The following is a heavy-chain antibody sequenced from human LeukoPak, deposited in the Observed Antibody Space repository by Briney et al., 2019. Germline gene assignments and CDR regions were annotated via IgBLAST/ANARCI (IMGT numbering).Heavy chain of an antibody. CDR1: GFTFSSYG. D-gene: IGHD6-13*01. V-gene: IGHV3-23*01. Sequence: GGTLRLSCAASGFTFSSYGMSWVRQAPGKGLEWVSAISGSGGSTYYADSVKGRFTISRDNSKNTLYLQMNSLRAEDTAVYYCAGATSSSWYSYYYYYMDVWGKGTTVTVSS. CDR2: ISGSGGST. J-gene: IGHJ6*03. CDR3: AGATSSSWYSYYYYYMDV.